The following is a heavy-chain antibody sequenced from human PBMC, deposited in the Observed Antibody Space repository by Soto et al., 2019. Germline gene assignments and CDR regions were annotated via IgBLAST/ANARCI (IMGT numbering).Heavy chain of an antibody. CDR1: GGSISSGDYY. D-gene: IGHD3-22*01. J-gene: IGHJ4*02. CDR3: ASFPSDYYESSGYYGGGSYFDY. CDR2: ISYSGGT. V-gene: IGHV4-30-4*01. Sequence: SETLSLTCTVSGGSISSGDYYWGWIRQPPGKGLDYIGYISYSGGTYYKPSLKSRVAISLDTSKNQFSLRLSSLTAADTAVYYCASFPSDYYESSGYYGGGSYFDYWGQGALVT.